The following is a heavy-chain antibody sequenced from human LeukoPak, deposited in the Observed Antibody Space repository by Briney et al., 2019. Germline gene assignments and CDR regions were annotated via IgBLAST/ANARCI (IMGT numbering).Heavy chain of an antibody. Sequence: GGSLRLSCAASGFTFSSYAISWFRQAPEKGLELVSTISDGGARTFYADSVKGRFTISRDNSQNTLDLQMNYLSAEDTAIYYCARSRVPASLDQVFDVWGQGTMVTVSS. CDR3: ARSRVPASLDQVFDV. D-gene: IGHD2-2*01. CDR1: GFTFSSYA. J-gene: IGHJ3*01. CDR2: ISDGGART. V-gene: IGHV3-23*01.